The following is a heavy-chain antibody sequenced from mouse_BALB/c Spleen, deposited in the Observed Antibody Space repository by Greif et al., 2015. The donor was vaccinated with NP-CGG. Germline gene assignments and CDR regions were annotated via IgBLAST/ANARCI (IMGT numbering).Heavy chain of an antibody. V-gene: IGHV1S132*01. Sequence: QVQLKQSGAELVKPGASVKLSCKTSGYTFTSYWIQWVKQRPGQGLGWIGEIFPGTGTTYYNEKFKGKATLTIDTSSSTAYMQLSSLTSEDSAVYFCARGGPFITTAYWYFDVWGAGTTVTVSS. CDR3: ARGGPFITTAYWYFDV. CDR2: IFPGTGTT. J-gene: IGHJ1*01. CDR1: GYTFTSYW. D-gene: IGHD1-2*01.